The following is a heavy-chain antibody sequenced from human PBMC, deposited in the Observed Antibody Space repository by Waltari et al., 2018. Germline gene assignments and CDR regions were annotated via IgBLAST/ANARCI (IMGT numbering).Heavy chain of an antibody. V-gene: IGHV1-69*09. D-gene: IGHD5-12*01. CDR2: IIPILGIA. CDR1: GGTFSSYA. CDR3: ARAHSGYGYYYGMDV. Sequence: QVQLVQSGAEVKKPGSSVKVSCKASGGTFSSYAISWVRQAPGQGLEWMGRIIPILGIANYAQKFQGRVTSTADKSTSTAYMELSSLRSEDTAVYYCARAHSGYGYYYGMDVWGQGTTVTVSS. J-gene: IGHJ6*02.